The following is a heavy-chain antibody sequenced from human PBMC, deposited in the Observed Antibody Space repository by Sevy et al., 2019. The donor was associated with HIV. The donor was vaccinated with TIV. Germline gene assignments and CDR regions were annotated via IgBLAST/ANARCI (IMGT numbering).Heavy chain of an antibody. Sequence: ASVKVSCKASGYTFTTYDIHWVRQAAGQGLEWMGSINPNIGNTDYAAKFQGRLTMTRSTSRSKAYMELSSLGYEDTAVYYCAREGIIFNVDRFDAWGQGTLVTVSS. D-gene: IGHD3-3*02. J-gene: IGHJ5*02. CDR2: INPNIGNT. CDR3: AREGIIFNVDRFDA. V-gene: IGHV1-8*01. CDR1: GYTFTTYD.